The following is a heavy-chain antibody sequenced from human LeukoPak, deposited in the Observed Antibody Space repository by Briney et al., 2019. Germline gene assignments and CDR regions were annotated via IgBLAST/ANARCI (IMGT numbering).Heavy chain of an antibody. J-gene: IGHJ3*02. D-gene: IGHD6-19*01. CDR3: AREKGQWLVPAAPDAFDI. CDR2: ISAYNGNT. Sequence: ASVKVSCKASGYTFTSYGISWVRQAPGQGLEWMGWISAYNGNTNYAQKLQGRVTMTTDTSTSTAYMELRSLRSDDTAVYCCAREKGQWLVPAAPDAFDIWGQGTMVTVSS. CDR1: GYTFTSYG. V-gene: IGHV1-18*01.